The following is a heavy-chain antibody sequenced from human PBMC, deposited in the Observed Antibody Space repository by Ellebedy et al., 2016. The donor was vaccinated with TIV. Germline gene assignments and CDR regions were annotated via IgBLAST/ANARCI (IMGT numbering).Heavy chain of an antibody. D-gene: IGHD1-26*01. J-gene: IGHJ3*02. V-gene: IGHV1-18*01. CDR1: GYTFTSYG. CDR2: ISAYNGNT. Sequence: AASVKVSCKASGYTFTSYGISWVRQAPGQGLEWMGWISAYNGNTNYAQKLQGRVTMTTDTSTSTAYMELRSLRSDDTAVYYCARDFEYSGSYWYDNAFDIWGQGTMVTVSS. CDR3: ARDFEYSGSYWYDNAFDI.